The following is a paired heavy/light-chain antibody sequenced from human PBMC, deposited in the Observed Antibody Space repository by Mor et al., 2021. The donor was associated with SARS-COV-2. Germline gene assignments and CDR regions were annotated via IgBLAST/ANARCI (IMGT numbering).Light chain of an antibody. CDR1: NIGSES. Sequence: SYVLTQAPSMSVAPRETAKITCGGDNIGSESVHWYQQKPGQAPVLVVYDDNERPSGIPDRFSGSNSGNTATLTISRVEAGDEADYYCQVWDGGSNHPAVFGGGTKVTVL. CDR2: DDN. J-gene: IGLJ3*02. CDR3: QVWDGGSNHPAV. V-gene: IGLV3-21*02.
Heavy chain of an antibody. CDR1: GGSVGGDNYY. CDR3: ARLTYSGFDLVWFDP. V-gene: IGHV4-39*01. Sequence: QLRLQESGPRLVKPSETLSLTCTVSGGSVGGDNYYWGWVRQPPGKGLEWIGNIHHRGSTYYNPSLKSRVTISVDSSKNQFSLALNSVTAADTALYFCARLTYSGFDLVWFDPWGQGTLVTVSS. D-gene: IGHD5-12*01. J-gene: IGHJ5*02. CDR2: IHHRGST.